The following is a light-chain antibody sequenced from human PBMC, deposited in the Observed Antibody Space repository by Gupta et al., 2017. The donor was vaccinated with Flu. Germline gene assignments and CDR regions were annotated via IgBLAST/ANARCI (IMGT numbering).Light chain of an antibody. V-gene: IGLV1-47*01. Sequence: SVLTQPPSASATPGQRVTISCSGSSSNIGRNFVYWYQQFPGTAPKVLIYRNDQRPSGVPDRFSGSKSGTSASLAISGLRSDDDADYYCATWDDSLGGLVFGGGTTLSVL. J-gene: IGLJ3*02. CDR1: SSNIGRNF. CDR3: ATWDDSLGGLV. CDR2: RND.